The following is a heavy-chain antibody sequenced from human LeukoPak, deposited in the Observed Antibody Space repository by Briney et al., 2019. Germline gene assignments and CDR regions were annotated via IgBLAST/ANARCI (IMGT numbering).Heavy chain of an antibody. Sequence: SETLSLTCIVSGGSISSYYWSWIRQPPGKGLEWIGYIYYSGSTNYNPSLKSRVTISVDTSKNQFSLKLISVTSADTAVYYFARSYSSGFFDHWGQGTLVTVSS. J-gene: IGHJ4*02. CDR3: ARSYSSGFFDH. V-gene: IGHV4-59*01. CDR1: GGSISSYY. CDR2: IYYSGST. D-gene: IGHD6-25*01.